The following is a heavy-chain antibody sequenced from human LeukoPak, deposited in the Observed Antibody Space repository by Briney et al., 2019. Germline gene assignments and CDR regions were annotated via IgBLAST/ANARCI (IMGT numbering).Heavy chain of an antibody. J-gene: IGHJ4*02. Sequence: GSLRLSCAASGFTFSSYGMHWVRQAPGKGLEWVAFIRYDGSNKYYADSVKGRFTISRDNSKNTLYLQMNSLRAEDTAVYYCAKDPSETIFGVVKGDYWGQGTLVTASS. D-gene: IGHD3-3*01. V-gene: IGHV3-30*02. CDR1: GFTFSSYG. CDR3: AKDPSETIFGVVKGDY. CDR2: IRYDGSNK.